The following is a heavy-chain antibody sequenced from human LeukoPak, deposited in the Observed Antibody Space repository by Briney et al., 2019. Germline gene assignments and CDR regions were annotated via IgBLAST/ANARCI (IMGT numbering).Heavy chain of an antibody. CDR3: AKGVSGGGYFDY. CDR1: GFTFDDYA. CDR2: ISWNSGTI. D-gene: IGHD3-10*01. J-gene: IGHJ4*02. V-gene: IGHV3-9*03. Sequence: GGSLRLSCAASGFTFDDYAMHWVRQAPGKGLEWVSGISWNSGTIGYADSVKGRFTISRDNAKNSLHLQMNSLRAEDMALYYCAKGVSGGGYFDYWGQGTLVTVSS.